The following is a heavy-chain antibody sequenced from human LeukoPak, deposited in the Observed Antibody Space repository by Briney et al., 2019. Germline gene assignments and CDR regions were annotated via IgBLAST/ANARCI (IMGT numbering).Heavy chain of an antibody. CDR1: GYTFTDYA. J-gene: IGHJ3*02. V-gene: IGHV1-18*01. D-gene: IGHD1-26*01. Sequence: ASVKVSCKASGYTFTDYAINWVRQAPGQGLEWMGWISAYNGNTNYAQKLQGRVTMTTDTSTSTAYMELRSLRSDDTAVYYCARDMQWELLGPGAFDIWGQGTMVTVSS. CDR3: ARDMQWELLGPGAFDI. CDR2: ISAYNGNT.